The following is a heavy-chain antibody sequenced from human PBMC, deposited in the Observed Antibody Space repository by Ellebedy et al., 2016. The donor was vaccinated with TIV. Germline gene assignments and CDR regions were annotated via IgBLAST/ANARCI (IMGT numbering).Heavy chain of an antibody. CDR3: AKGFWRFYGY. Sequence: GGSLRLXXAASGFTFSSYSMNWVRQAPGKGLEWVSYISSSSSTIYYADSVKGRFTISRDNSKNTLYLQMNSLRAEDTAVYYCAKGFWRFYGYWGQGTLVTVSS. CDR1: GFTFSSYS. J-gene: IGHJ4*02. V-gene: IGHV3-48*01. D-gene: IGHD3-3*01. CDR2: ISSSSSTI.